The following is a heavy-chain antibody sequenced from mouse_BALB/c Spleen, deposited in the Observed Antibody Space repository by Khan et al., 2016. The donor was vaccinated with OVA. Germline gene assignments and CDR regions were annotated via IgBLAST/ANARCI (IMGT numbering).Heavy chain of an antibody. CDR2: INTHSGVP. D-gene: IGHD2-14*01. CDR1: GYTFTIAG. V-gene: IGHV9-4*02. Sequence: LVESGPELKKPGETVRISCKASGYTFTIAGMQWVQKMPGKGLKWIGWINTHSGVPKYAEDFKGRFAFSLETSASIGYLQITNLKNEDTATYVCARGVAAFYRNDGGAMDYWGQGTSVTVSS. CDR3: ARGVAAFYRNDGGAMDY. J-gene: IGHJ4*01.